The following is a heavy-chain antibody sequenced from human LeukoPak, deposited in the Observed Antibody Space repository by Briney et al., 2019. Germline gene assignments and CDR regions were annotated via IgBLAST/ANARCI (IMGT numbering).Heavy chain of an antibody. V-gene: IGHV3-20*04. CDR2: INWSGGRT. CDR3: ARDLTTSDN. CDR1: GFTVSSNY. J-gene: IGHJ4*02. D-gene: IGHD1/OR15-1a*01. Sequence: PGGSLRLSCVASGFTVSSNYMSWVRQAPGKGPEWVSGINWSGGRTGYADSLKGRFTISRDNAKNTLYLQMNSLRDEDTALYYCARDLTTSDNWGQGTLVTVSS.